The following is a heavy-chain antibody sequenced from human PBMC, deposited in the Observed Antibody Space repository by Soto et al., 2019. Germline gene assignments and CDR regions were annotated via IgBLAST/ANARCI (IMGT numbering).Heavy chain of an antibody. V-gene: IGHV4-59*01. Sequence: SETLSLTCTVSGGSISSYYWSWIRQPPGKGLEWIGYIYYSGSTNYNPSLKSRVTISVDTSKNQFSLKLSSVTAADTAVYYCAREAVAGTFDYWGQGTLVTVSS. CDR3: AREAVAGTFDY. J-gene: IGHJ4*02. CDR1: GGSISSYY. CDR2: IYYSGST. D-gene: IGHD6-19*01.